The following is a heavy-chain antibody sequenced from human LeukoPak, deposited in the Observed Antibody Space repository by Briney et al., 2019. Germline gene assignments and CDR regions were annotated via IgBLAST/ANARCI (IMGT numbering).Heavy chain of an antibody. J-gene: IGHJ4*02. V-gene: IGHV3-48*03. CDR3: ARRSDY. Sequence: GGSLRLSCAASGFTLSDYEINWVRQAPGKGLEWVSYISSSGTAIYYADSVKGRFTISRDSPKNSLYLQMNSVRAEDTAVYYCARRSDYWGQGTLVTVSS. CDR2: ISSSGTAI. CDR1: GFTLSDYE.